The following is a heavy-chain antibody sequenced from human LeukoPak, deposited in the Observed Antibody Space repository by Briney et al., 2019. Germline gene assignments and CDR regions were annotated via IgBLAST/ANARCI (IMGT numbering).Heavy chain of an antibody. Sequence: GGSLRLSCAASGFTFSSYAMSWVRQAPGKGREWVSAIRGSGGSTYYADSVKGRFTISRDNSKITLYLKMNSLRAEDTAVYYCAKDTYYYDSSANWFDPWGQGTLVTVSS. D-gene: IGHD3-22*01. CDR1: GFTFSSYA. CDR3: AKDTYYYDSSANWFDP. CDR2: IRGSGGST. V-gene: IGHV3-23*01. J-gene: IGHJ5*02.